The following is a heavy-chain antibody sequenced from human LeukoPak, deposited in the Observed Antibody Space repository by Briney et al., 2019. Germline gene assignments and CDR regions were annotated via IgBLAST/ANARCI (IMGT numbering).Heavy chain of an antibody. CDR3: ARVGRGDHTWGSYYCDH. J-gene: IGHJ4*02. CDR1: GGSISSSSYY. CDR2: IYYSGST. D-gene: IGHD3-16*01. Sequence: SETLSLTCTVSGGSISSSSYYWGWIRQPPGKGLEWIGSIYYSGSTYYNPSLKSRVTISVDPSKNQFSLKLSSVTAADTAVYYCARVGRGDHTWGSYYCDHWGQGTLVSVSS. V-gene: IGHV4-39*01.